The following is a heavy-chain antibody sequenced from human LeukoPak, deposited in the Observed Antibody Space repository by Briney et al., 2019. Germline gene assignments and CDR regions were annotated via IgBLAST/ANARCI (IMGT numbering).Heavy chain of an antibody. J-gene: IGHJ4*02. D-gene: IGHD2-2*02. CDR1: GYTFSSYG. V-gene: IGHV1-18*01. CDR2: ISANNVNT. CDR3: ARDRGCSSTSCYIGGD. Sequence: ASVKVSCKASGYTFSSYGFTWVRQAPGQGLEWMGWISANNVNTNYAQILQGRVTMTTDTSTSTAYMELRSLRSDDTAMYYCARDRGCSSTSCYIGGDWGQRTLVTVSS.